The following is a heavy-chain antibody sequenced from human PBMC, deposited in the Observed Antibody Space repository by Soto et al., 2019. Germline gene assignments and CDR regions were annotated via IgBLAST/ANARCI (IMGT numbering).Heavy chain of an antibody. V-gene: IGHV1-18*01. CDR2: ISAHNGNT. CDR1: GYSFTRYA. Sequence: QVNLVQSGAEVKKPGASVKVSCKASGYSFTRYAITWVRQALGQGLEWMGWISAHNGNTDYAQKVQGRVIVTRDSSTGAGYMELRSLRSDDTAVYYCARGRYGDYWGQGALVTVSS. D-gene: IGHD1-1*01. J-gene: IGHJ4*02. CDR3: ARGRYGDY.